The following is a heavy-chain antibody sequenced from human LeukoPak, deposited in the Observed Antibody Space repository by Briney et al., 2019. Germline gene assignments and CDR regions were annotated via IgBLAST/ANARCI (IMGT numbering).Heavy chain of an antibody. Sequence: PSETLSLTCTVSAGSISSSSYYWGWIRQPPGKGLEWIGSIYYSGSTYYNPSLKSRVTISVDTSKNQFSLKLSSVTAADTAVYYCAILQGWFDPWGQGTLVTVSS. J-gene: IGHJ5*02. CDR1: AGSISSSSYY. CDR2: IYYSGST. CDR3: AILQGWFDP. V-gene: IGHV4-39*01.